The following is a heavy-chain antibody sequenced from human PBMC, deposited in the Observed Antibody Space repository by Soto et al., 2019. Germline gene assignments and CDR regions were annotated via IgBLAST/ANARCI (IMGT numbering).Heavy chain of an antibody. CDR2: ISYDGSNK. CDR3: AKATVPDYDFWSGYFVAADYYGMDV. Sequence: GGSLRLSCAASGFTFSSYGMHWVRQAPGKGLEWVAVISYDGSNKYYADSVKGRFTISRDNSKNTLYLQMNSLRAEDTAVYYCAKATVPDYDFWSGYFVAADYYGMDVWGQGTTVTGS. D-gene: IGHD3-3*01. CDR1: GFTFSSYG. J-gene: IGHJ6*02. V-gene: IGHV3-30*18.